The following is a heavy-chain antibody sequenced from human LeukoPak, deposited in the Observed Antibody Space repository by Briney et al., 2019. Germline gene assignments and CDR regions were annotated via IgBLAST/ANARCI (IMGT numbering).Heavy chain of an antibody. J-gene: IGHJ4*02. V-gene: IGHV3-23*01. CDR3: AKRGVVIRGILVIGYHQGAYHYDF. Sequence: GSLRLSCVVSGISLSNYAMTWVRQAPGKGLEWVSYISERGGSTTYADSVKGRFTISRDTSLNTLYLQMNNLRAEDTAVYFCAKRGVVIRGILVIGYHQGAYHYDFWGQGVLVTVSS. CDR2: ISERGGST. D-gene: IGHD3-10*01. CDR1: GISLSNYA.